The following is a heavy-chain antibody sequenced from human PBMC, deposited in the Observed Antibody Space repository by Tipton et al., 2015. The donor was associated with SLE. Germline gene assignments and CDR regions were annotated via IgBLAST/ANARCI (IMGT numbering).Heavy chain of an antibody. CDR3: ARAPSRDWDLYYFDY. Sequence: TLSLTCTVSGGSISSYYWSWIRQPPGKGLEWIGYVYYSGSTNYNPSLKSRVTISVDTSKNQFSLNLSSVTAADTAVYYCARAPSRDWDLYYFDYWGQGTLVTVSS. V-gene: IGHV4-59*01. D-gene: IGHD3/OR15-3a*01. CDR2: VYYSGST. CDR1: GGSISSYY. J-gene: IGHJ4*02.